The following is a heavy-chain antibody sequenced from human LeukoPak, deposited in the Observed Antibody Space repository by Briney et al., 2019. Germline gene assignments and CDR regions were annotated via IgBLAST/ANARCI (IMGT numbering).Heavy chain of an antibody. D-gene: IGHD4-23*01. Sequence: SETLSLTCTVSGGSISSYYWGWIRQPPGKGLEWIGYVYYSGTTNYNPSLKSRVIISVDTSKNQFSLKLSPVIAADTAVYYCARVGVDYSGNIIKYYFDYWGQGTLVTVSS. CDR2: VYYSGTT. J-gene: IGHJ4*02. CDR1: GGSISSYY. CDR3: ARVGVDYSGNIIKYYFDY. V-gene: IGHV4-59*01.